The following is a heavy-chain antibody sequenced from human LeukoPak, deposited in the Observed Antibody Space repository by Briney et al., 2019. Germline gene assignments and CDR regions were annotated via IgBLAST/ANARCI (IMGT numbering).Heavy chain of an antibody. Sequence: GRSLRLSCAASWFTFSTFGMLWVRQAPGKGLEWVAVIWYDGSNEDYADSVKGRVTISRDTSKNTLFLQMNSLRAEDTAVYYCARDYYSRMDYRGQGTLVTVSS. CDR3: ARDYYSRMDY. J-gene: IGHJ4*02. CDR1: WFTFSTFG. CDR2: IWYDGSNE. V-gene: IGHV3-33*01. D-gene: IGHD3-22*01.